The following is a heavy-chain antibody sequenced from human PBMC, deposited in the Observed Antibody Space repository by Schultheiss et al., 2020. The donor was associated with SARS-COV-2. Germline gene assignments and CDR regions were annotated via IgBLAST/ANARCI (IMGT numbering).Heavy chain of an antibody. CDR3: ARAFLPGIAAAGEAFDI. Sequence: SETLSLTCTVSGGSISSYYWSWIRQPPGKGLEWIGYIYYSGSTNYNPSLKSRVTISVDTSKNQFSLKLSSVTAADTAVYYCARAFLPGIAAAGEAFDIWGLGTMVTVSS. CDR1: GGSISSYY. J-gene: IGHJ3*02. D-gene: IGHD6-13*01. V-gene: IGHV4-59*01. CDR2: IYYSGST.